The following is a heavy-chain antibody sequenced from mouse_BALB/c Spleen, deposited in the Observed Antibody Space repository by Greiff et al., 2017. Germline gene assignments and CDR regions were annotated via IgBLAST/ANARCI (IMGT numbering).Heavy chain of an antibody. CDR1: GYTFTDYA. CDR2: ISTYYGDA. Sequence: QVQLQQSGAELVRPGVSVKISCKGSGYTFTDYAMHWVKQSHAKSLEWIGVISTYYGDASYNQKFKGKATMTVDKSSSTAYMELARLTSEDSAIYYCAREGGYYDYAMDYWGQGTSVTVSS. V-gene: IGHV1S137*01. J-gene: IGHJ4*01. D-gene: IGHD2-3*01. CDR3: AREGGYYDYAMDY.